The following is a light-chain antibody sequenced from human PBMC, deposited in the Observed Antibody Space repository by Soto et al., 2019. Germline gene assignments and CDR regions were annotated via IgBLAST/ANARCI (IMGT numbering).Light chain of an antibody. J-gene: IGKJ1*01. V-gene: IGKV1-5*01. CDR3: LLDFRYFWA. CDR1: QSLSSW. Sequence: DIQMTQSPSILSASVGDRVTITCRASQSLSSWLAWYQQKPGKAPKFLIYDASTLETGVPSRFSGSGSGTDFTLTISSLQPEDFATYYCLLDFRYFWAFGQGTKVDIK. CDR2: DAS.